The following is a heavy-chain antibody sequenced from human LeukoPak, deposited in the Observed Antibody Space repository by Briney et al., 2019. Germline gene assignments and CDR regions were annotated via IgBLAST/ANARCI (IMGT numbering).Heavy chain of an antibody. CDR2: IYYSGSP. V-gene: IGHV4-38-2*02. J-gene: IGHJ4*01. CDR3: VRDRVGTTGVPYFDF. CDR1: GYSISSGYY. D-gene: IGHD1-26*01. Sequence: SETLPLTCTVSGYSISSGYYWGWIRQPPGKGLEWIGSIYYSGSPNYNPSLKSRVTISIDTSKNQFSLKLSSVTAADTAVYYCVRDRVGTTGVPYFDFWGQGTLVTVSS.